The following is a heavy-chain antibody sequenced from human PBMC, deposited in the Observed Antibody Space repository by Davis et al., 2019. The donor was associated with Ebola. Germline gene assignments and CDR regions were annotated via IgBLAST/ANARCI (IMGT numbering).Heavy chain of an antibody. D-gene: IGHD3-22*01. CDR1: GYTFISYD. CDR3: ARGYRDYYDSSGYYRY. Sequence: SCKASGYTFISYDIHWVRQAPGKGLEWVSSISSSSSYIYYADSVKGRFTISRDNAKNSLYLQMNSLRAEDTAVYYCARGYRDYYDSSGYYRYWGQGTLVTVSS. CDR2: ISSSSSYI. V-gene: IGHV3-21*01. J-gene: IGHJ4*02.